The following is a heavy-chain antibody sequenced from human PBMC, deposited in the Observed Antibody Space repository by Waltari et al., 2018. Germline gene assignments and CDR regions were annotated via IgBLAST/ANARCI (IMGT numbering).Heavy chain of an antibody. D-gene: IGHD2-21*01. CDR3: ARGRATDSPNAFDV. CDR2: INDEGTA. J-gene: IGHJ3*01. CDR1: GGSFSGYY. Sequence: QVHLKQWGAGLLKPSKTLSLTCDVSGGSFSGYYWHWIRQPPGKGLVWVGEINDEGTAKYKSSLKSRVTISLDMSKSQFSLTLTSVTAADAALYFCARGRATDSPNAFDVWGQGTNVTVSS. V-gene: IGHV4-34*01.